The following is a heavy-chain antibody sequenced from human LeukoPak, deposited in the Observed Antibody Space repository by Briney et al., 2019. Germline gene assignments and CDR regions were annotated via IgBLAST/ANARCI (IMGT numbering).Heavy chain of an antibody. D-gene: IGHD3-10*01. Sequence: GGSLRLSCAASGFTFSSYEMNWVRQAPGKGLEWVSYISSSGSTIYYADSVKGRFTISRDNAKNSLYLQMNSLRAEDTAVYYCAREAAYYYGSGGTPGTGMDVWGQGTTVTVSS. CDR2: ISSSGSTI. CDR1: GFTFSSYE. J-gene: IGHJ6*02. V-gene: IGHV3-48*03. CDR3: AREAAYYYGSGGTPGTGMDV.